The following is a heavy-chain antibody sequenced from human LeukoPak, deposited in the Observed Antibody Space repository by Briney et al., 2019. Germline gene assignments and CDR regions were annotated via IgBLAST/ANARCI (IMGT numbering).Heavy chain of an antibody. D-gene: IGHD3-10*01. CDR1: GLTFNIYA. CDR3: ATGGGSGNYNFFDP. J-gene: IGHJ5*02. V-gene: IGHV3-23*01. Sequence: GGSLRLSCAASGLTFNIYAMNWVRQAPGKGLEWVSVISGGSRNTYYADSVKGRFTISRDNSRNTLYLQMTSLRDDDTAVYYCATGGGSGNYNFFDPWGQGTLVTVSS. CDR2: ISGGSRNT.